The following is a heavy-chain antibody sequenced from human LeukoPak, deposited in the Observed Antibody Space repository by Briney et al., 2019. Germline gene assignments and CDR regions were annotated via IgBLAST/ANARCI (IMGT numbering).Heavy chain of an antibody. J-gene: IGHJ4*02. Sequence: NPSETLSLTCTVSGGSINSGDYYWSWIRQPPGKGLEWIGYIYYSGSTYYNPSLKSRVTISVDTSKNQFSLKLSSVAAADTAVYYCARHPLGYCTTGVCSPFDYWGQGTLVTVSS. CDR1: GGSINSGDYY. CDR2: IYYSGST. D-gene: IGHD2-8*01. CDR3: ARHPLGYCTTGVCSPFDY. V-gene: IGHV4-30-4*01.